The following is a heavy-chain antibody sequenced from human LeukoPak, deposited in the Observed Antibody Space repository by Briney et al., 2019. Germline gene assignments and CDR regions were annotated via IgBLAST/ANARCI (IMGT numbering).Heavy chain of an antibody. CDR2: ISDDGRKK. Sequence: GGSLSLSCAASGFTLRSHGMHRVRQAPGMRRKWAAVISDDGRKKLYGVSVMGRFTISRDNSENTLYLQMNSLRGEDMAVYHCAKDRVFQGAGVTDYWGQGTLVTVSS. J-gene: IGHJ4*02. CDR3: AKDRVFQGAGVTDY. D-gene: IGHD3-10*01. V-gene: IGHV3-30*18. CDR1: GFTLRSHG.